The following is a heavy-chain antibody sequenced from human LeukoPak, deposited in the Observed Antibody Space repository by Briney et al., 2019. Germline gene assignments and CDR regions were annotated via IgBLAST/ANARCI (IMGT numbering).Heavy chain of an antibody. CDR2: INHSGST. CDR3: ARGRSDYIWGSNRGAFDI. V-gene: IGHV4-34*01. J-gene: IGHJ3*02. D-gene: IGHD3-16*01. Sequence: PSETLSLTCAVYGGSFSGYYWSWIRQPPGKGVVWIGEINHSGSTNYNPSLKSRVTISVDTSKNQFSLKLSSVTAADTAVYYCARGRSDYIWGSNRGAFDIWGQGTMVTVSS. CDR1: GGSFSGYY.